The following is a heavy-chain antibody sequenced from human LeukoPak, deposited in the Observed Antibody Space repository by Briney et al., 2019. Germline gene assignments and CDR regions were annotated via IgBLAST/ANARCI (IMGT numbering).Heavy chain of an antibody. V-gene: IGHV3-23*01. CDR2: ISGSGGST. J-gene: IGHJ3*02. CDR1: GFTFSSYA. Sequence: GGSLRLSCAASGFTFSSYAMSWVRQAPGKGLEWVSAISGSGGSTYYADSVKGRFTISRGNSKNTLYLQMNSLRAEDTAVYYCAKETSPYSSGPRGAFDIWGQGIMVTVSS. D-gene: IGHD6-19*01. CDR3: AKETSPYSSGPRGAFDI.